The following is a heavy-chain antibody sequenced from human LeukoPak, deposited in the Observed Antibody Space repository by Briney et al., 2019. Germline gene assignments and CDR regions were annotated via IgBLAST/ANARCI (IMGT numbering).Heavy chain of an antibody. CDR1: GFIFSSYG. D-gene: IGHD1-26*01. J-gene: IGHJ4*02. Sequence: GGSLRLSCAASGFIFSSYGMHWVRQAPGKGLEWVAFIRYDGSNTYYADSVKGRFTISRDNAKNSLYLQMNSLRAEDTAVYYCARGYGSYYPFDYWGQGTLVTVSS. V-gene: IGHV3-30*02. CDR3: ARGYGSYYPFDY. CDR2: IRYDGSNT.